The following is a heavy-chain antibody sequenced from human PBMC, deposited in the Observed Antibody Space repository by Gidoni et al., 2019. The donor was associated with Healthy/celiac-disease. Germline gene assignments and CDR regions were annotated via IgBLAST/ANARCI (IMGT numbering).Heavy chain of an antibody. CDR3: ARDFITVTGNWFDP. J-gene: IGHJ5*02. CDR1: GYSISSGYY. Sequence: QVQLQESGPGLVKPSETLSLTCAVSGYSISSGYYWGWIRQPPGKGLEWIGSIYHSGSTYYNPSLKSRVTISVDTSKNQFSLKLSSVTAADTAVYYCARDFITVTGNWFDPWGQGTLVTVSS. CDR2: IYHSGST. D-gene: IGHD4-4*01. V-gene: IGHV4-38-2*02.